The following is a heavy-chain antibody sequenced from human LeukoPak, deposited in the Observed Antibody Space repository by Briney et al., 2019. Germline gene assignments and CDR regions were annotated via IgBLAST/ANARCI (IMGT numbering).Heavy chain of an antibody. J-gene: IGHJ4*02. D-gene: IGHD1-7*01. Sequence: PSETLSLTCTVSGGSISNYYWSWIRQPPGKGLEWIGYIYYSGTTNYNPSLKSRVTISVDTSKNQFSLKLNSVTAADTAVYYCARGGPLYNWNYDPFDYWGQGTLVTVSS. V-gene: IGHV4-59*01. CDR3: ARGGPLYNWNYDPFDY. CDR2: IYYSGTT. CDR1: GGSISNYY.